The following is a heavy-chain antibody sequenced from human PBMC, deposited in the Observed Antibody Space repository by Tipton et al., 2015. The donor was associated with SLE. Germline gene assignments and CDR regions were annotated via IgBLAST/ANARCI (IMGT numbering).Heavy chain of an antibody. CDR1: SASISSHY. D-gene: IGHD2-8*01. CDR3: ARHDTNYGRNWFDP. CDR2: IHYNGRT. Sequence: TLSLTCTVSSASISSHYWSWIRQPPGKGLEWIGYIHYNGRTNYSPSLKSRLTMSVDTSKNHFSLKLSSVTAADTAVYYCARHDTNYGRNWFDPWGQGTLVTVSS. J-gene: IGHJ5*02. V-gene: IGHV4-59*08.